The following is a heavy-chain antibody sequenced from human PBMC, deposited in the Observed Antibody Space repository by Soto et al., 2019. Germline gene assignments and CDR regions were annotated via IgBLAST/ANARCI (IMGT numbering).Heavy chain of an antibody. CDR3: ARHGSFEQLVLSFDH. D-gene: IGHD1-1*01. CDR1: GDSMRRSDHY. CDR2: VYYSGTA. Sequence: QLQLRESGPGLVRPSETLSLTCLLSGDSMRRSDHYWAWIRQFPGKGLEWIGSVYYSGTAYYNPSLQGTVTMSIXXXXXXXXXXXXXXXXXXXXXXXXARHGSFEQLVLSFDHWGRGILVSVSS. J-gene: IGHJ4*01. V-gene: IGHV4-39*01.